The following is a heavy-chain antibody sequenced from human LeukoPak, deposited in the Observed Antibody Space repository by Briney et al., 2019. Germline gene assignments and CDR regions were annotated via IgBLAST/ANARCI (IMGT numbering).Heavy chain of an antibody. J-gene: IGHJ4*02. Sequence: ASVTVSCKASGYTFTGYYMHWVRQAPGQGLEWMGRINPNSGGTNYAQKFQGRVTMTRDTSISTAYMGLSRLRSDDTAVYYCAREVYDYVWGSYRPDPCFDYWGQGTLVTVSS. D-gene: IGHD3-16*02. CDR2: INPNSGGT. CDR1: GYTFTGYY. V-gene: IGHV1-2*06. CDR3: AREVYDYVWGSYRPDPCFDY.